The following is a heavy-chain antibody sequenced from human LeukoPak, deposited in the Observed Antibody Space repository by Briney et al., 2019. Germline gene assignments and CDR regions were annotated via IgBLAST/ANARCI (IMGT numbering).Heavy chain of an antibody. J-gene: IGHJ4*02. D-gene: IGHD6-6*01. CDR2: IYYSGST. V-gene: IGHV4-31*03. Sequence: PSQTLSLTCTVSGGSISSGGYYWSWIRQHPGKGLEWIGYIYYSGSTYYNPSLKSRVTISVDTSKNQFSLKLSSVTAADTAVYYCARGAFSSSYKYYFDYWGQGTLVNVSS. CDR3: ARGAFSSSYKYYFDY. CDR1: GGSISSGGYY.